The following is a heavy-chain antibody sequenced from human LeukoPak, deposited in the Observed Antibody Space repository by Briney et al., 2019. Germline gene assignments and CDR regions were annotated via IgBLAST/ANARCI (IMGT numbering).Heavy chain of an antibody. CDR2: TYYRSKWYI. CDR3: TGGGLVRGDTHWFDP. D-gene: IGHD3-10*01. Sequence: PSQTLSLTCAISGDTVSSNSATWNWIRQSPSRGLEWLGRTYYRSKWYIDYAVSVKSRVSINPDTSKNQFSLQLDSVTPEDTAVYYCTGGGLVRGDTHWFDPWGQGILVTVSS. V-gene: IGHV6-1*01. CDR1: GDTVSSNSAT. J-gene: IGHJ5*02.